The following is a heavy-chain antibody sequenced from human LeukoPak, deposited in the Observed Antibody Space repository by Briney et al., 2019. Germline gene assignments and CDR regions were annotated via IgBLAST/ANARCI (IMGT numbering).Heavy chain of an antibody. D-gene: IGHD1-1*01. J-gene: IGHJ4*02. V-gene: IGHV3-23*01. Sequence: GGSLRLSCAASGFTFSSYWMSWVRQAPGKGLEWVSGISRIGGSTHYADSVKGRFTISRDNSKNILYLQMNSLRAEDTALYYCAKDFVGTGNFRGGDYWGQGTLVTVSS. CDR2: ISRIGGST. CDR3: AKDFVGTGNFRGGDY. CDR1: GFTFSSYW.